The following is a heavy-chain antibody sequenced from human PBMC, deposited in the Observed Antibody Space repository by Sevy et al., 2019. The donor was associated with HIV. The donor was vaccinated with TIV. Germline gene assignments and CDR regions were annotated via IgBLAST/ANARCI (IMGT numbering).Heavy chain of an antibody. V-gene: IGHV3-49*02. Sequence: GGSLRLSCTTSGFTFGSYTMSWVRQAPGKGLEWIAFIRSKAYGGKTEYAGSVKGRFTTSRDDSKSVGYLLMNSLKTEDTAVYYCTRVEGTTDWGMDVWGQGTTVTVSS. D-gene: IGHD1-7*01. CDR3: TRVEGTTDWGMDV. CDR1: GFTFGSYT. J-gene: IGHJ6*02. CDR2: IRSKAYGGKT.